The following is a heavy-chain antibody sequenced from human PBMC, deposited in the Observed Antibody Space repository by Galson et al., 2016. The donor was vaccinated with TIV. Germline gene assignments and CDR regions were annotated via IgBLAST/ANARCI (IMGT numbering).Heavy chain of an antibody. J-gene: IGHJ6*03. CDR3: ARGRWGNSAVAYYYHFDV. D-gene: IGHD3-16*01. CDR2: INHFGST. V-gene: IGHV4-34*01. CDR1: GGSLSGSQ. Sequence: SETLSLTCAVFGGSLSGSQWSWVRQSPEKGLEWLAEINHFGSTNYKPSLKSRLTISIDTSKKQFSLKMTSMTAADSAVYYCARGRWGNSAVAYYYHFDVWGEGTT.